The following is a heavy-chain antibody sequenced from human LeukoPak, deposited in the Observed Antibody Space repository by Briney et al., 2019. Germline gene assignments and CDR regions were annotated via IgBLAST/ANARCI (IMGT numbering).Heavy chain of an antibody. Sequence: PGGSLRLSCAASEFSFSDYYMSWVRQAPGKGLEWVSYISSSGSYTNYADFAKGRFTISRDNAKNSLYLQMNSLRAEGTAVYYCATARRAGPSYYYSYSMDVWGQGTTVTVSS. CDR3: ATARRAGPSYYYSYSMDV. CDR1: EFSFSDYY. J-gene: IGHJ6*02. V-gene: IGHV3-11*03. CDR2: ISSSGSYT.